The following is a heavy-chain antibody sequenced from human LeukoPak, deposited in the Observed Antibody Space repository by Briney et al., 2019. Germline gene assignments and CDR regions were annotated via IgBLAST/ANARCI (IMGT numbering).Heavy chain of an antibody. CDR3: ARDDGSYYDSSGSPDY. V-gene: IGHV3-21*01. CDR2: ITSSGTYK. J-gene: IGHJ4*02. Sequence: GGSLRLSCAGSGFTFSSYNMNWVRQAPGKGLEWVASITSSGTYKYYAGSVKGRFTISRDNAKNSLFMEMNSLRVGDTAVYYCARDDGSYYDSSGSPDYWGQGTLVTVSS. CDR1: GFTFSSYN. D-gene: IGHD3-22*01.